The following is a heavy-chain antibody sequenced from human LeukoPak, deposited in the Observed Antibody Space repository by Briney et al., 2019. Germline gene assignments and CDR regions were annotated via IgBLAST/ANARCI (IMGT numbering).Heavy chain of an antibody. CDR2: IYHSGST. Sequence: SETLSLTRAVSGYSISSGYYWGWIRQPPGKGLEWIGSIYHSGSTYYNPSLKSRVTISVDKSKNQFSLNLSSVTAADTAVYYCARLGPLMDYYDGSTSAFEIWGHGTMATVSS. V-gene: IGHV4-38-2*01. D-gene: IGHD3-22*01. CDR1: GYSISSGYY. CDR3: ARLGPLMDYYDGSTSAFEI. J-gene: IGHJ3*02.